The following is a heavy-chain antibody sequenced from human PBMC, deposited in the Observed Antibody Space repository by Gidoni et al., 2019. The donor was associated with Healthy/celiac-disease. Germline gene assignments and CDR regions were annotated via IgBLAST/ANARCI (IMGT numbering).Heavy chain of an antibody. Sequence: EVQLLESGGGLVQPGGSLRLSCAASGVTVSGYAMSWVRQAPGKGLGWVSAISCSGGSTYYADSVKGRFTISRDNSKNTLYLQMNSLRAEDTAVYYCAESVGLQLGSDYYYYGMDVWGQGTTVTVSS. J-gene: IGHJ6*02. CDR2: ISCSGGST. D-gene: IGHD1-1*01. CDR3: AESVGLQLGSDYYYYGMDV. V-gene: IGHV3-23*01. CDR1: GVTVSGYA.